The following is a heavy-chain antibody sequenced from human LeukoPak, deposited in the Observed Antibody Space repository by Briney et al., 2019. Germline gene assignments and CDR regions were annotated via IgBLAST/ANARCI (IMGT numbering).Heavy chain of an antibody. CDR3: ATMGLHESTSDYTEY. Sequence: GGSLRLSCSASGFTFGDHWMHWIRPAPGKGLVWVSLIYRDGSNTTYADSVRGRFTISRDNAENTLYLQMNNLRVEDTAVYYCATMGLHESTSDYTEYWGQGTLVTVSS. D-gene: IGHD3-16*01. J-gene: IGHJ1*01. CDR1: GFTFGDHW. V-gene: IGHV3-74*01. CDR2: IYRDGSNT.